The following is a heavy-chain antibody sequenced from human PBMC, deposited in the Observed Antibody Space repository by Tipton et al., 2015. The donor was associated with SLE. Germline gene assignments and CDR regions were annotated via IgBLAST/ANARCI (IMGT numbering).Heavy chain of an antibody. Sequence: GSLRLSCAASGFIFSSHYMSWVRQAPGKGLEWVANIKQDGSGKYYVDSVKGRFTISRDNAKNSLYLQMNSLRVEDTALYYCARGRDYSSLWGHGTLVTVSS. J-gene: IGHJ4*01. CDR3: ARGRDYSSL. CDR1: GFIFSSHY. V-gene: IGHV3-7*03. CDR2: IKQDGSGK. D-gene: IGHD3-22*01.